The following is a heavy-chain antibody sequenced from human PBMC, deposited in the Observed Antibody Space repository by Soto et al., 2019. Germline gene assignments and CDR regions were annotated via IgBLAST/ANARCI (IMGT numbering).Heavy chain of an antibody. CDR3: ARDKDEDGYKSPDY. V-gene: IGHV3-30-3*01. J-gene: IGHJ4*02. CDR1: RFTFSRYV. D-gene: IGHD5-12*01. CDR2: ISYDGGNK. Sequence: GGSLRLSCAGSRFTFSRYVMHWVRQAPGKGLEWVAVISYDGGNKYYAYSVKGRFTISGDNSKNTLYVQMNSLKAEDTAVYYCARDKDEDGYKSPDYWGQGTLVTVSS.